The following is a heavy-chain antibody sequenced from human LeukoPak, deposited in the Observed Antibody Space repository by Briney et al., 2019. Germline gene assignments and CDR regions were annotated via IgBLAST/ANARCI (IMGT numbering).Heavy chain of an antibody. J-gene: IGHJ5*02. V-gene: IGHV4-59*08. CDR2: IYYSGST. CDR3: ARREWGFDP. Sequence: SETLSLTCTVSGGSISSYYWSWIRQPPGKGLEWIGYIYYSGSTNYNPSLKSRVTISVDTSKNQFSLKLSSVTAADTAVYYCARREWGFDPWGQGTLVTVSS. CDR1: GGSISSYY. D-gene: IGHD3-3*01.